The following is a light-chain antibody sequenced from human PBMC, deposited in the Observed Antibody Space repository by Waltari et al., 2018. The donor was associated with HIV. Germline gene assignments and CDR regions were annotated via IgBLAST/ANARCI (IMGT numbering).Light chain of an antibody. CDR3: CSYAGNSVI. V-gene: IGLV2-11*01. CDR1: NSDVGGYDH. Sequence: QSALTQPRSVSGSPGQSVTISCTGTNSDVGGYDHVSWYQQHPGKAPKVMISDVTKRPSEVPDRFSGSKSGNTASLTISGLQADDEADYYCCSYAGNSVIFGGGTKLTVL. CDR2: DVT. J-gene: IGLJ2*01.